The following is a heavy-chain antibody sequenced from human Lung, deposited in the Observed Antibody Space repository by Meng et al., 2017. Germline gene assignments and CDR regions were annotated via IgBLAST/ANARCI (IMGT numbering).Heavy chain of an antibody. D-gene: IGHD6-6*01. CDR3: VRRIEYSSSSGY. Sequence: EVQLLESGGGSAQPGGFLSPPCAASGFTFSNYAMSWVRQAPEKGLEWVSATAATDGGTYHAASVRGRFTISRDNSKNTLSLQMNSLRADDTAIYYCVRRIEYSSSSGYWGQGTLVTVSS. CDR1: GFTFSNYA. V-gene: IGHV3-23*01. J-gene: IGHJ4*02. CDR2: TAATDGGT.